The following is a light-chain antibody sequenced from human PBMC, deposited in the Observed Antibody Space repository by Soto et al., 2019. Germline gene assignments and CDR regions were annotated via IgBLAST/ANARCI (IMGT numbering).Light chain of an antibody. CDR3: QQYGSSPWT. Sequence: EIVLTQSPGTLSLSPGERATLSCRASQSVSSSFLAWYQQKPGQAPRLLIYGASIRATGIPDRFSGSGSGTDFTLTIRRVEPEDSAVYYCQQYGSSPWTFGQGTKVEIK. V-gene: IGKV3-20*01. CDR2: GAS. J-gene: IGKJ1*01. CDR1: QSVSSSF.